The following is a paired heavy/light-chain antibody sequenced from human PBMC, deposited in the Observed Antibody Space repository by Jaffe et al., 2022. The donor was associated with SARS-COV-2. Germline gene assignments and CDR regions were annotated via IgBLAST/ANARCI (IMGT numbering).Light chain of an antibody. Sequence: DIVMTQSPLSLPVTPGEPASISCRSSQSLLHSNGYNYLDWYLQKPGQSPQLLIYLGSNRASGVPDRFSGSGSGTDFTLKISRVEAEDVGVYYCMQALQTPHTFGQGTRLEIK. CDR2: LGS. J-gene: IGKJ5*01. CDR1: QSLLHSNGYNY. V-gene: IGKV2-28*01. CDR3: MQALQTPHT.
Heavy chain of an antibody. D-gene: IGHD2-2*02. CDR1: GYTFTSYG. Sequence: QVQLVQSGAEVKKPGASVKVSCKASGYTFTSYGISWVRQAPGQGLEWMGWISAYNGNTNYAQKLQGRVTMTTDTSTSTAYMELRSLRSDDTAVYYCAREGMDQLLYCRSCYYGMDVWGQGTTVTVSS. J-gene: IGHJ6*02. CDR3: AREGMDQLLYCRSCYYGMDV. CDR2: ISAYNGNT. V-gene: IGHV1-18*01.